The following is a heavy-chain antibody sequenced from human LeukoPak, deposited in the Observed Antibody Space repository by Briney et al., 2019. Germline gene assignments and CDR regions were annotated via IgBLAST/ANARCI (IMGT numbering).Heavy chain of an antibody. J-gene: IGHJ3*02. CDR1: GYTFTGYY. D-gene: IGHD3-3*01. CDR2: INPNSGGT. Sequence: GASVKVSCKASGYTFTGYYMHWVRQAPGQGLEWMGWINPNSGGTNYAQKFQGRVTMTRDTSISTAYMELSRLRSDDTAVYYCARGRITIFGVGLFPFDIWGQGTMVTVSS. V-gene: IGHV1-2*02. CDR3: ARGRITIFGVGLFPFDI.